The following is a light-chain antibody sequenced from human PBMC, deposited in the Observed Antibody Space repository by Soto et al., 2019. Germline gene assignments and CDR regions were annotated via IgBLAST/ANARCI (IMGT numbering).Light chain of an antibody. CDR2: ENN. Sequence: QSVLTQPPSVSAAPGQKVTISCSGNSSSIGSNYVSWYQQLPGTAPKLLIYENNKRPSGIPDRFSGSKSGTSATLGITGLQTGDEADYYCGTYDSSLSAVFGGGTKVTVL. CDR3: GTYDSSLSAV. CDR1: SSSIGSNY. J-gene: IGLJ2*01. V-gene: IGLV1-51*02.